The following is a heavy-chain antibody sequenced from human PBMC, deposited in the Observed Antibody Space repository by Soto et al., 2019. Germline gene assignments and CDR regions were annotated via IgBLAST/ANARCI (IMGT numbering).Heavy chain of an antibody. D-gene: IGHD2-15*01. CDR3: AKVPSAVASTPWFDP. J-gene: IGHJ5*02. V-gene: IGHV1-8*01. Sequence: QGLEWMGWMNPNSGNTGYAQKFQGRVTMTRNTSISTAYMELSSLSVEDTAMYYCAKVPSAVASTPWFDPWGQGTLVTVSS. CDR2: MNPNSGNT.